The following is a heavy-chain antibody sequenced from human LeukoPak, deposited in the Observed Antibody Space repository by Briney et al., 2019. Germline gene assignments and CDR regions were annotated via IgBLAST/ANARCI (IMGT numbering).Heavy chain of an antibody. J-gene: IGHJ4*02. V-gene: IGHV1-8*01. CDR1: GYTFTSYD. Sequence: GASVKVSCKVSGYTFTSYDINWVRQATGQGLEWMGWMNPNSDNTGYAQKFQGRVTMTRDTSISTAYMELSSLRSEDTAVYYCARVVRRATIFGVVTHYFDYWGQGTLVTVSS. CDR2: MNPNSDNT. CDR3: ARVVRRATIFGVVTHYFDY. D-gene: IGHD3-3*01.